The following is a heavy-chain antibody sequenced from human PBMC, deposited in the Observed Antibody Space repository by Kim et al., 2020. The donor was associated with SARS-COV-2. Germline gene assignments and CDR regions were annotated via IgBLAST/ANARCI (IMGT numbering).Heavy chain of an antibody. CDR1: GFTFSSYA. V-gene: IGHV3-23*01. CDR2: ISGSGGAT. J-gene: IGHJ4*02. Sequence: GGSLRFSCAASGFTFSSYAMNWVRQAPGKGLEWVSAISGSGGATYYADSMEGRFTISRDNSKNMLYLQMNSLRAEDTAVYYCAKDGSPYRYFDFWGQGTL. CDR3: AKDGSPYRYFDF.